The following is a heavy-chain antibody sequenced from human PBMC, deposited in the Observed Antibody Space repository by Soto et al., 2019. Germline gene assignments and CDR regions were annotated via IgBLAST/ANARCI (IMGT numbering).Heavy chain of an antibody. J-gene: IGHJ4*02. CDR1: GGSSSTYG. CDR3: ARELDPYYGGNSLSLDY. CDR2: IIPKFGTT. Sequence: QVQLVQSGAEVKKPGSSVKVSSKASGGSSSTYGTNWVRLPPEQGLEWMGGIIPKFGTTNYAQKFRGRVTITADESTNTAYMELNYLRSEDTAVYFCARELDPYYGGNSLSLDYWGQGTLVTVSS. D-gene: IGHD4-17*01. V-gene: IGHV1-69*13.